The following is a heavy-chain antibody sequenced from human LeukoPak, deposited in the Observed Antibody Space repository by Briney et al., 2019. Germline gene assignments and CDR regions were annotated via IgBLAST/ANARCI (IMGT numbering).Heavy chain of an antibody. CDR2: IRYDGSNQ. V-gene: IGHV3-30*02. Sequence: GGSLRLSCAASGFTFSSYGMHWVRQAPGKGLAWVAFIRYDGSNQYSADSVKGRFTISRDNSKNTLYLQMNSLRAEDTAVYYCAKEGGASRFDYWGQGTLVTVSS. D-gene: IGHD5-12*01. CDR1: GFTFSSYG. CDR3: AKEGGASRFDY. J-gene: IGHJ4*02.